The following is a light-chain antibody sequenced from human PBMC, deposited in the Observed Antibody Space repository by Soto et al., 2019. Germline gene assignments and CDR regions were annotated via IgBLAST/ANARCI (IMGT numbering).Light chain of an antibody. CDR2: GAS. V-gene: IGKV3-15*01. CDR3: QKYNTWPPIT. J-gene: IGKJ5*01. CDR1: QSVSSN. Sequence: EIVMTQSPATLSVSLGERATLSCRASQSVSSNLAWYQQKPGQAPRLLIYGASIRATGIPDRFSGSGSWTEFTLTISRLQSEDVAVYYCQKYNTWPPITFGQGTRLEIK.